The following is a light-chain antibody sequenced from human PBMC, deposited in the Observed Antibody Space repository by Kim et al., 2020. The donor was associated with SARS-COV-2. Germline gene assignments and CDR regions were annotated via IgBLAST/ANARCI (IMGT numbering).Light chain of an antibody. CDR1: QSVLYTSNNKNY. CDR2: WSS. Sequence: ATINCKSSQSVLYTSNNKNYLALYQQKPGQPPKLLIYWSSTRESGVPDRFSGSGSGTDFTLTISSLQAEDVAVYYCQQYYTTPRTFGQGTKVDIK. CDR3: QQYYTTPRT. J-gene: IGKJ1*01. V-gene: IGKV4-1*01.